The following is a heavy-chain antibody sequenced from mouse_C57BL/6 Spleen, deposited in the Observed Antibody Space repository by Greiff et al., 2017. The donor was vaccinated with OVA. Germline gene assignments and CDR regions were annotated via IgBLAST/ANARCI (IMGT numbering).Heavy chain of an antibody. D-gene: IGHD2-5*01. J-gene: IGHJ4*01. CDR1: GFSLTSYG. CDR2: IWSGGSS. CDR3: ARAYYSNPYAMDY. V-gene: IGHV2-2*01. Sequence: VKLQESGPGLVQPSQSLSITCTVSGFSLTSYGVHWVRQSPGKGLEWLGVIWSGGSSDYNAAFISRLSISKDNSKSQVFFKMNSLQADDTAIYYCARAYYSNPYAMDYWGQGTSVTVSS.